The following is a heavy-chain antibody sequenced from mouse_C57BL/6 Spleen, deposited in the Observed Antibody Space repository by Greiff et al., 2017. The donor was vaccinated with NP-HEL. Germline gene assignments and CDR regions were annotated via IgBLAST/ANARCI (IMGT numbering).Heavy chain of an antibody. J-gene: IGHJ2*01. CDR2: MDTNSGST. CDR3: AREDYYGSRGYY. Sequence: AGAELVKPGASVKLSCKASGYTFTSYWMHWVKQRPGQGLEWIGMMDTNSGSTNYNEKFKSKATLTVDKYSSTAYMQLSSLTSEDSAVYYCAREDYYGSRGYYWGQGTTLTVSS. D-gene: IGHD1-1*01. CDR1: GYTFTSYW. V-gene: IGHV1-64*01.